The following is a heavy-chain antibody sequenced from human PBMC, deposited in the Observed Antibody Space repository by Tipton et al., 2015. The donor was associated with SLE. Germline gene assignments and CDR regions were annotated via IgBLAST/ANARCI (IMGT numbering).Heavy chain of an antibody. CDR3: ARHIFYIAGPWLFDY. V-gene: IGHV4-34*01. Sequence: TLSLTCAVYGGSFNGYYWSWIRQPPGKGLEWIGEITPSGSTNCNPSLKSRVTLSVDTSKSQFSLDLTSVTAADTAVYYCARHIFYIAGPWLFDYWGQGTLVTVSS. D-gene: IGHD6-13*01. CDR1: GGSFNGYY. J-gene: IGHJ4*02. CDR2: ITPSGST.